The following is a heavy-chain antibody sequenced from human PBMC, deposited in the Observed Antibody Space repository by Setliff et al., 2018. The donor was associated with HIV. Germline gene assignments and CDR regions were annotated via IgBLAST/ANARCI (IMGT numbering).Heavy chain of an antibody. Sequence: GASVMVSCKTSGGTFSTYVITWARQAPGQGLEWMGGMLPILGMGDFAQKFQGRVTITADASTRTAYMELSSLTSDDTAVYYCAGSAHSYSYMGYYYHTMDVWGQGTTVTVSS. CDR3: AGSAHSYSYMGYYYHTMDV. CDR2: MLPILGMG. CDR1: GGTFSTYV. D-gene: IGHD4-4*01. J-gene: IGHJ6*02. V-gene: IGHV1-69*10.